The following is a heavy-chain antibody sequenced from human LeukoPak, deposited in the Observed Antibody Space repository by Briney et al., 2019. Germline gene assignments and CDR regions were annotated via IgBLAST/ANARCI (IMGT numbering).Heavy chain of an antibody. J-gene: IGHJ4*02. CDR3: AREHDSWANGCDSGGYFDY. Sequence: GGSLRLSCAASGFTFSDYYMSWIRQAPGKGLEWISYISSSGSTIYYADSVKGRFTISRDNSKNTLYLQMNSLRAEDTAVYYCAREHDSWANGCDSGGYFDYWGQGTLVTVSS. CDR1: GFTFSDYY. CDR2: ISSSGSTI. V-gene: IGHV3-11*04. D-gene: IGHD5-12*01.